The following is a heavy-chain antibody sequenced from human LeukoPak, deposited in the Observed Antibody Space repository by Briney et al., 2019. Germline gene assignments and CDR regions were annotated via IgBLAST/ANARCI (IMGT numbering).Heavy chain of an antibody. CDR2: INPSGGST. V-gene: IGHV1-46*01. CDR3: ARDRGLESSAWMFDY. J-gene: IGHJ4*02. Sequence: ASVEVSCKASGYTFTSYYMHWVRQAPGQGLEWMGIINPSGGSTTYAQKFQGRVTMTRDTSQSTVYMELSSLRSEDTAVYYCARDRGLESSAWMFDYWGQGTLVTVSS. CDR1: GYTFTSYY. D-gene: IGHD6-19*01.